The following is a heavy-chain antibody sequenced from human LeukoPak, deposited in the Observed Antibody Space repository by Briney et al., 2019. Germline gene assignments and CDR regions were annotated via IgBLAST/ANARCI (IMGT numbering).Heavy chain of an antibody. CDR2: IYYSGST. CDR3: ARDLLQSGLWPRGFDY. Sequence: SETLSLTCTVSGGSISSYYWSWIRQPPGKGLEWIGYIYYSGSTNYNPSLKSRVTISVDTSKNQFSLKLSSVTAADTAVYYCARDLLQSGLWPRGFDYWGQGTLVTVSS. D-gene: IGHD5-18*01. J-gene: IGHJ4*02. V-gene: IGHV4-59*01. CDR1: GGSISSYY.